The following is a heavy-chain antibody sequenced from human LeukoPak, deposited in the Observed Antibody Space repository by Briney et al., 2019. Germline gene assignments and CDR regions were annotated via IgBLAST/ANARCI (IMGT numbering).Heavy chain of an antibody. V-gene: IGHV3-48*04. CDR3: ARDHNYAFDN. D-gene: IGHD1-1*01. Sequence: GSLILSCTASGFPFFDYSMNWVRPAPGKGLEWISYIGISSGNTKYADSVKGRFTISADNAKNSLYLQMNSLRVEDTAVYYCARDHNYAFDNWGQGTLVSVSS. CDR2: IGISSGNT. J-gene: IGHJ4*02. CDR1: GFPFFDYS.